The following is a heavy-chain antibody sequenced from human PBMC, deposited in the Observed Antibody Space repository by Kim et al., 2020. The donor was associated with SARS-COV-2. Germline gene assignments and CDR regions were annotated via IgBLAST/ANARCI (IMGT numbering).Heavy chain of an antibody. J-gene: IGHJ6*03. D-gene: IGHD6-13*01. V-gene: IGHV4-34*01. CDR2: INHSGST. CDR1: GGSFSGYY. Sequence: SETLSLTCAVYGGSFSGYYWSWIRQPPGKGLEWIGEINHSGSTNYNPSIKSRVTISVDTSKNQFSLKLSSVTAADTAVYYCARGTRQVLVRGPYYYYMDVEGKGPTVTVSS. CDR3: ARGTRQVLVRGPYYYYMDV.